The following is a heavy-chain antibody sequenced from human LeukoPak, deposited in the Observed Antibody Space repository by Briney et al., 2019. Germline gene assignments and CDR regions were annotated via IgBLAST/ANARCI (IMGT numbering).Heavy chain of an antibody. D-gene: IGHD5-24*01. V-gene: IGHV4-31*03. CDR1: GGSISSGVYY. J-gene: IGHJ4*02. CDR3: ARGIRWLQLSYFDY. Sequence: HPSETLSLTCPVSGGSISSGVYYWSWIRQHPGKGLEWIGYIYYSGRTYYNSSLKSRVTISVDTSKNQFSLKLSSVTAADTDVYYCARGIRWLQLSYFDYWGQGTLVTVSS. CDR2: IYYSGRT.